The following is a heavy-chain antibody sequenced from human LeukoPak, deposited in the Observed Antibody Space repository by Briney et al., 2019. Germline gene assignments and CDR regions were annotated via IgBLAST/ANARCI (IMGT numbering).Heavy chain of an antibody. D-gene: IGHD2-15*01. CDR3: AREVVDFYYYYGMDV. CDR2: IWYDGSNK. CDR1: GFTFSSYG. V-gene: IGHV3-33*01. Sequence: GRSLRLSCAASGFTFSSYGMRWVRQAPGKGLEWVAVIWYDGSNKYYADSVKGRFTISRDNSKNTLYLQMNSLRAEDTAVYYCAREVVDFYYYYGMDVWGQGTTVTVSS. J-gene: IGHJ6*02.